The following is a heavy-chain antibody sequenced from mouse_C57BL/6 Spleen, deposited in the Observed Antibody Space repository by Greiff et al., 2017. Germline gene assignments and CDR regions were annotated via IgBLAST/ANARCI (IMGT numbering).Heavy chain of an antibody. CDR2: IYPRDGST. V-gene: IGHV1-78*01. CDR3: ARGLIYYYGSSYGYFDV. J-gene: IGHJ1*03. CDR1: GYTFTDHT. Sequence: LVEPGASVKISCKVSGYTFTDHTIHWMKQRPEQGLEWIGYIYPRDGSTKYNEKFKGKATLTADKSSSTAYMQLNSLTSEDSAVYFCARGLIYYYGSSYGYFDVWGTGTTVTVSS. D-gene: IGHD1-1*01.